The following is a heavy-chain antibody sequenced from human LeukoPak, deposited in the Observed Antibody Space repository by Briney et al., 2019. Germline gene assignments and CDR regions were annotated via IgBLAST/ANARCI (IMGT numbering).Heavy chain of an antibody. CDR2: IYHTVST. D-gene: IGHD1-26*01. CDR1: GYSISGGYY. V-gene: IGHV4-38-2*01. J-gene: IGHJ3*02. Sequence: PSETLSLTCGVSGYSISGGYYWGWFRQPPGKGLECIGSIYHTVSTYYNPSLKSRVTISVDTSKDQFSLKLSSVNAADTALDYCARACRIVGEDVDVFDIWGQGTMVTVSS. CDR3: ARACRIVGEDVDVFDI.